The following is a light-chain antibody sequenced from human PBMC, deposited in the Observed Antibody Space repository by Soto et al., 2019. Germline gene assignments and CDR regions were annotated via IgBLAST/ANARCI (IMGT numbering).Light chain of an antibody. CDR2: GAS. CDR1: QSVSVN. J-gene: IGKJ1*01. CDR3: QQYNDWPPWT. V-gene: IGKV3D-15*01. Sequence: EIVMTQSPATLSVSPGEKATLSCRASQSVSVNLAWYQQKPGQAPRLLIYGASYRAPGVPARFSGSGFGTEFTLTINSLQFEDFAAYSCQQYNDWPPWTFGQGTKVEMK.